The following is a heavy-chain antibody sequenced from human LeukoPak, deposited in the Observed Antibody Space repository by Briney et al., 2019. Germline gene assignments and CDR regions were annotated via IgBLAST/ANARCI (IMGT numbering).Heavy chain of an antibody. CDR3: ARGRDYYGSGSLAFDY. CDR1: GGSFSGYY. V-gene: IGHV4-34*01. Sequence: SETLSLTCAVCGGSFSGYYWSWIRQPPGKGLEWIGEINHSGSTNYNPSLKSRVTISVDTSKNQFSLRLSSVTAADTAVYYCARGRDYYGSGSLAFDYWGQGTLVTVSS. CDR2: INHSGST. J-gene: IGHJ4*02. D-gene: IGHD3-10*01.